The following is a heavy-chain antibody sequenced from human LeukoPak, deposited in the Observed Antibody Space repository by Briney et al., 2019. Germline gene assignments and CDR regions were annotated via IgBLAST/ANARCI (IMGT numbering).Heavy chain of an antibody. CDR2: ISWNSGSV. CDR3: AREGADSI. CDR1: GFTFDDYA. D-gene: IGHD2-21*01. Sequence: GGSLRLSCAASGFTFDDYAMHWVRQAPGKGLEWVSGISWNSGSVGYADSGKGRFTISRDNAKTSLYLQMNSLRAEDTAVYYCAREGADSIWGQGTMVTVSS. V-gene: IGHV3-9*01. J-gene: IGHJ3*02.